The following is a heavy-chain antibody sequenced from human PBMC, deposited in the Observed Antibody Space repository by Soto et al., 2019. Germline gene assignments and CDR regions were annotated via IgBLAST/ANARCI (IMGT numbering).Heavy chain of an antibody. D-gene: IGHD1-26*01. Sequence: SETLSLTCTVSGGSISSGDYYWSWIRQPPGKGLEWIGYIYYSGSTNYNPSLKSRVTISVDTSKNQFSLKLSSVTAADTAVYYCASASPLEGATVWGQGTLVTVSS. CDR2: IYYSGST. CDR3: ASASPLEGATV. CDR1: GGSISSGDYY. V-gene: IGHV4-61*08. J-gene: IGHJ4*02.